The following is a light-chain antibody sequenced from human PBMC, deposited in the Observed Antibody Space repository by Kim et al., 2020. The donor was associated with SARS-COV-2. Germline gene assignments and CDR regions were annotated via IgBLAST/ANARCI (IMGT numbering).Light chain of an antibody. Sequence: DIQMTQSPSTLSASVGDRVTITCRASQGISSWLAWYQQKPGKAPTVLIYKASSLESGVPSTFSGSGSGTEFTLTISSLQPDDFATYYCQQYGSYSRTFGQGTKVDIK. CDR1: QGISSW. CDR2: KAS. CDR3: QQYGSYSRT. J-gene: IGKJ1*01. V-gene: IGKV1-5*03.